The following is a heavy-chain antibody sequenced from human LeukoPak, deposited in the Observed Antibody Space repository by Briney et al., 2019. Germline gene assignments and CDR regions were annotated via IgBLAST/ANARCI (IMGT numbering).Heavy chain of an antibody. D-gene: IGHD2-15*01. V-gene: IGHV3-23*01. CDR2: ISGSGGST. J-gene: IGHJ4*02. CDR1: GFTFGSYA. Sequence: GGSLRLSCAASGFTFGSYAMSWVRQPPGKGLEWVSTISGSGGSTYYADSLKGRFTISRDNSKNTLYLQMNSPRVEDTALYYCAKESLKAAPLYGVDGWGQGTQVTVSS. CDR3: AKESLKAAPLYGVDG.